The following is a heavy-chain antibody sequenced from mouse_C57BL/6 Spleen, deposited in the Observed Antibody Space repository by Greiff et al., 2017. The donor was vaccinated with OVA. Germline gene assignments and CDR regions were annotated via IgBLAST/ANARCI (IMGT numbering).Heavy chain of an antibody. CDR3: ERRGAYYSNSGYFDY. V-gene: IGHV1-69*01. Sequence: VQLQQPGAELVMPGASVKLSCKASGYTFTSYWMHWVKQRPGQGLEWIGEIDPSDSYTNYNQKFKGKSTLTVDKSSSTAYMQLSSLTSEDSAVYYCERRGAYYSNSGYFDYWGQGTTLTVSS. CDR1: GYTFTSYW. D-gene: IGHD2-5*01. J-gene: IGHJ2*01. CDR2: IDPSDSYT.